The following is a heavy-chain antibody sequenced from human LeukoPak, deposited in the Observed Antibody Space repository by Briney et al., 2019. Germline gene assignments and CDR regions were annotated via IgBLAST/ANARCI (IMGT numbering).Heavy chain of an antibody. V-gene: IGHV3-23*01. J-gene: IGHJ3*02. CDR2: ISGRGGST. D-gene: IGHD3-3*01. Sequence: PGGSLRLSCAASGFTFSSYAMSWVRQAPGKGLEWVSGISGRGGSTYYADSVKGRFTISRDNSKNTLYLQMNSLRAEDTAVYYCAKDLRSGLGAFDIWGQGTMVTVSS. CDR1: GFTFSSYA. CDR3: AKDLRSGLGAFDI.